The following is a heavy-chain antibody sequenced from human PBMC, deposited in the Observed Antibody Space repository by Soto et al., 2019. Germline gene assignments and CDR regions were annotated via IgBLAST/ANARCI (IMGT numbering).Heavy chain of an antibody. CDR1: GYTFTSYG. D-gene: IGHD6-19*01. V-gene: IGHV1-18*01. CDR2: ISAYNGNT. CDR3: AFYAYSSGWCGRWFDP. J-gene: IGHJ5*02. Sequence: QVQLVQSGAEVKKPGASVKVSCKASGYTFTSYGISWVRQAPGQGLEWMGWISAYNGNTNYAQKLQGRVTMTTDTSTSTAYMELRSLRSDDTAVYCCAFYAYSSGWCGRWFDPWGQGTLVTVSS.